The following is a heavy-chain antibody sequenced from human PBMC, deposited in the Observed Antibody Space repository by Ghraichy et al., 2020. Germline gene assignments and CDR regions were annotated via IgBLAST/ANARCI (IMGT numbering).Heavy chain of an antibody. V-gene: IGHV4-59*01. CDR3: ARVNSGLNGLDV. D-gene: IGHD2-21*01. CDR1: GGSISGYY. Sequence: SQTLSLTCTVSGGSISGYYWTWIRQPPGKGLEWIGYMSYSGSANYNPSLESRLTMSLDTSKNYFFLKLTSVTAADTALYYCARVNSGLNGLDVWGQGTTVIVSS. CDR2: MSYSGSA. J-gene: IGHJ6*02.